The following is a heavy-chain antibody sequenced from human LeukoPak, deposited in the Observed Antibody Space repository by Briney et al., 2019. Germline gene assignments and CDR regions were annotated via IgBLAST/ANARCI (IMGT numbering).Heavy chain of an antibody. V-gene: IGHV4-39*01. CDR2: IYYSGYT. D-gene: IGHD3-10*01. J-gene: IGHJ5*02. CDR1: RDSISSSIYY. Sequence: SETLSLTCTVSRDSISSSIYYWGWIRQPPGKGLEWIGTIYYSGYTCYNPSLKSRVTISVDTSKNQFSLKLISVTAADTAVYYCARQGGDTMVRGVIRDWFDPWGQGTLVTVSS. CDR3: ARQGGDTMVRGVIRDWFDP.